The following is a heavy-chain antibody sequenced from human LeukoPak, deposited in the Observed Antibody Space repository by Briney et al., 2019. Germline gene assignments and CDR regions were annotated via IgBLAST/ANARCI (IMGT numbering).Heavy chain of an antibody. D-gene: IGHD1/OR15-1a*01. V-gene: IGHV3-48*03. Sequence: GGSLRLSCEASGFTFKNYGMNWVRQAPGKSLEWVSHIDNGVGPFHNAQSMEDYVIENADSVQGRFTISRDNAKNSLYLQMNSLRAEDTAVYYCARVLRQRTAVWTNKPSYSYYMDVWGLGTTVIVS. CDR1: GFTFKNYG. CDR3: ARVLRQRTAVWTNKPSYSYYMDV. CDR2: IDNGVGPF. J-gene: IGHJ6*02.